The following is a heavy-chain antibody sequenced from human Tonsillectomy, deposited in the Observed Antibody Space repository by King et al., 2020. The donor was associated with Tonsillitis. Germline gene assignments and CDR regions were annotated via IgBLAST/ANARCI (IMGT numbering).Heavy chain of an antibody. CDR3: ARGSSGWEYWYFDL. V-gene: IGHV3-30-3*01. CDR2: ISYDGSNK. J-gene: IGHJ2*01. D-gene: IGHD6-19*01. CDR1: GFTFSTYT. Sequence: VQLVESGGGVVQPGRSLRLSCAASGFTFSTYTIHWVRQAPGKGLEWVTVISYDGSNKYYADSVKGRFTISRDNSKNTLYLQMNSLRAEDTAVYYCARGSSGWEYWYFDLWGRGPLVTVSS.